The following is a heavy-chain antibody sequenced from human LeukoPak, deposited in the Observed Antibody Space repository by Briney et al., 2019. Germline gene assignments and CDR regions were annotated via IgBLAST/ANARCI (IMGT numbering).Heavy chain of an antibody. V-gene: IGHV3-23*01. CDR1: GFTFSSYA. CDR3: AKDPAGRGWSAP. CDR2: ISGTGGRT. Sequence: PGGSLRLSCAASGFTFSSYAMSWVRQAPGKGLEWVSAISGTGGRTYYADSVKGRFTISRDNSKNTLYLQMNSLRAEDTAVYYCAKDPAGRGWSAPGGQGPLVAVSS. J-gene: IGHJ5*02. D-gene: IGHD6-13*01.